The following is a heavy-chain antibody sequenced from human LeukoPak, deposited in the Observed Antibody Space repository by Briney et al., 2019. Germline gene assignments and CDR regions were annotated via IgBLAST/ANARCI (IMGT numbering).Heavy chain of an antibody. CDR3: ARDGTAVAGTWFDP. CDR2: ISSSSSYI. V-gene: IGHV3-21*01. J-gene: IGHJ5*02. CDR1: GFTFSSYS. Sequence: GGSLRLSCAASGFTFSSYSMSWVRQAPGKGLEWVSSISSSSSYIYYADSVKGRFTISRDNAKNSLYLQMNSLRAEDTAVYYYARDGTAVAGTWFDPWGQGTLVTVSS. D-gene: IGHD6-19*01.